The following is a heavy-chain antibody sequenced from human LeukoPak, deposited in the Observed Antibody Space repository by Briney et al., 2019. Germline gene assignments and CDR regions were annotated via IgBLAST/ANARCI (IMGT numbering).Heavy chain of an antibody. V-gene: IGHV3-7*03. J-gene: IGHJ3*02. Sequence: GREKYFGDSVKGRFTISRDNAKNSLYLQMNSLRAEDTAVYYCAKDSDVLRFLEWLSLGAFDIWGQGTMVTVSS. D-gene: IGHD3-3*01. CDR2: GREK. CDR3: AKDSDVLRFLEWLSLGAFDI.